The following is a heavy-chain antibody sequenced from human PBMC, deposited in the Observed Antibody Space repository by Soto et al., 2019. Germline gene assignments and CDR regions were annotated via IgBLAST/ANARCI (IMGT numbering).Heavy chain of an antibody. V-gene: IGHV3-21*01. Sequence: GGSLRLSCAASGFTFSSYSMNWVRQAPGKGLEWVSSISSSSSYIYYADSVKGRFTISRDNAKNSLYLQMNSLRAEDTAVYYCARAGRSGYDLDYWGQGTLVTVSS. D-gene: IGHD5-12*01. J-gene: IGHJ4*02. CDR1: GFTFSSYS. CDR2: ISSSSSYI. CDR3: ARAGRSGYDLDY.